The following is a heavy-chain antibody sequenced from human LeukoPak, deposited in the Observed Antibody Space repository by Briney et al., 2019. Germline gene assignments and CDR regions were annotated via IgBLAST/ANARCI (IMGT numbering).Heavy chain of an antibody. J-gene: IGHJ4*02. D-gene: IGHD1-1*01. CDR2: ISSNGDNT. CDR3: VRGLYDNWYAFDS. V-gene: IGHV3-64D*09. CDR1: GFTFGSYA. Sequence: PGGSLRLSCAASGFTFGSYAMHWVRQAPGKGLEYVSTISSNGDNTYYADSVKGRFTISRDNSKNTLYLQMSSLRAEDTAVYYCVRGLYDNWYAFDSWGQGTLVTVSS.